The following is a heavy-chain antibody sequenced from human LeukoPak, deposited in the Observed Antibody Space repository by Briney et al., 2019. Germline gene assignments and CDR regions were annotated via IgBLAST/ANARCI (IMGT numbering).Heavy chain of an antibody. J-gene: IGHJ4*02. CDR1: GFIFSDFA. Sequence: PGGSLGLSCAASGFIFSDFAMSWVRQAPGKGLEWVSGMSASGSHTHSADFVKGRFTISRDNLKNTLYLQMNGLRVEDTAVYYCAKVRSGNNYYFDYWGQGTLVTVSS. D-gene: IGHD1/OR15-1a*01. CDR2: MSASGSHT. V-gene: IGHV3-23*01. CDR3: AKVRSGNNYYFDY.